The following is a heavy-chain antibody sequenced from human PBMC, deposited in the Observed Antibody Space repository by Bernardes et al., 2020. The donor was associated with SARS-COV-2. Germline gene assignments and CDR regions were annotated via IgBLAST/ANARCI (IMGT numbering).Heavy chain of an antibody. Sequence: GGSLRLSCTVSGFTFSTYAMSWVRQAPGKGMEWVSAISASGGSATYADSVKGRFTISRDNSKNTLYLQMNSLRGEDTAVYYCAKAHFPWGDTALVAQSFGYWGQGTLDTVSS. CDR1: GFTFSTYA. CDR3: AKAHFPWGDTALVAQSFGY. CDR2: ISASGGSA. D-gene: IGHD5-18*01. V-gene: IGHV3-23*01. J-gene: IGHJ4*02.